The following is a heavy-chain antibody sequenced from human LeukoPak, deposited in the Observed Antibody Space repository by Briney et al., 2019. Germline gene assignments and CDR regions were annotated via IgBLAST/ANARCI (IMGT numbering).Heavy chain of an antibody. V-gene: IGHV3-23*01. D-gene: IGHD3-9*01. Sequence: GGALRLSCAASGFTVSSYAMSWVRQAPGKGLEWVSSISGSGGSTYYADSVKGRFTISRDNSKNTLYLQMNSLRAEDTAVYYCAGGEILTGHYTFDYWGQGTLVTVSS. CDR1: GFTVSSYA. CDR2: ISGSGGST. CDR3: AGGEILTGHYTFDY. J-gene: IGHJ4*02.